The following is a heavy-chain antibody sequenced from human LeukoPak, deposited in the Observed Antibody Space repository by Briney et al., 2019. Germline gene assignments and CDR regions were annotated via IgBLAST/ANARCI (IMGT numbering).Heavy chain of an antibody. J-gene: IGHJ4*02. D-gene: IGHD4-17*01. CDR3: ARQTPDYGDDY. Sequence: SETLSLTCTVSGGSISSSSYYWGWIRQPPGKGLEWIGSIHYSGSTYYNPSLKSRVTISVDTSKNQFSLKLSSVTAADTAVYYCARQTPDYGDDYWGQGTLVTVSS. CDR1: GGSISSSSYY. CDR2: IHYSGST. V-gene: IGHV4-39*01.